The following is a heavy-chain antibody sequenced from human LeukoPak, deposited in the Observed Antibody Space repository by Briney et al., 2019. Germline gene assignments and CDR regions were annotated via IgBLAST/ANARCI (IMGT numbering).Heavy chain of an antibody. CDR3: ARFYYDIIYYMDV. D-gene: IGHD3-22*01. CDR1: GFTFSSYG. Sequence: GGSLRLSCAASGFTFSSYGMHWVRQAPGKGLEWVAVISYDGSNKYYADSVKGRFTISRDNAKNSLYLQMNSLRAEDTAVYYCARFYYDIIYYMDVWGKGTTVTVSS. V-gene: IGHV3-30*03. J-gene: IGHJ6*03. CDR2: ISYDGSNK.